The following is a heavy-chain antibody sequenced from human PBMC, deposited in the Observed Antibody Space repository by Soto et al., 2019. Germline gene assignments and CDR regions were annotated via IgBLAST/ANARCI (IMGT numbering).Heavy chain of an antibody. V-gene: IGHV3-48*03. Sequence: EVQLVESGGGLVQPGGSLRLSCAASGFTFSSYQMNWVRQAPGKGLEWESYISSSGSTIYYADTVKGRFTISRDNAKNSLYLQMNSLRAEDTAVYYWARVGDDSSGWYGKVYCFDYWGQGTLVTVSS. CDR3: ARVGDDSSGWYGKVYCFDY. D-gene: IGHD6-19*01. CDR2: ISSSGSTI. CDR1: GFTFSSYQ. J-gene: IGHJ4*02.